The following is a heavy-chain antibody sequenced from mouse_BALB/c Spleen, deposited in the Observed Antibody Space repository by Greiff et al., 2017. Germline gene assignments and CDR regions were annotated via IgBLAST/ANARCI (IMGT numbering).Heavy chain of an antibody. V-gene: IGHV2-9*02. CDR1: GFSLTSYG. Sequence: VLLVESGPGLVAPSQSLSITCPVSGFSLTSYGVHWVRQAPGKGLEWLGVIWAGGSTNYNSALMSRLSISKNNSKSQVFLKMNSMQTDDTVMYYSARDGGYLVANWGQGTVVTVSA. CDR2: IWAGGST. CDR3: ARDGGYLVAN. D-gene: IGHD2-3*01. J-gene: IGHJ3*01.